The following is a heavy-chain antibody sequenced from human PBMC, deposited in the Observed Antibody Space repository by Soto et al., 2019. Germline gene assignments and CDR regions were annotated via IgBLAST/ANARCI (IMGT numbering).Heavy chain of an antibody. Sequence: ASVKVSCMASGGTFRSYALSWVRQAPGQGLEWMGGIIPIFGTANYAQKFQGRVTITADESTSTAYMELSSLRSEDTAVYYCASNYYDPYYYYGMDVWGQGTTVTVSS. CDR2: IIPIFGTA. V-gene: IGHV1-69*13. CDR3: ASNYYDPYYYYGMDV. CDR1: GGTFRSYA. D-gene: IGHD3-3*01. J-gene: IGHJ6*02.